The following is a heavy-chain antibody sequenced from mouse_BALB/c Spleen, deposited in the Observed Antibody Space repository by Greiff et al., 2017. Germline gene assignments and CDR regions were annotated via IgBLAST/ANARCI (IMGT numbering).Heavy chain of an antibody. V-gene: IGHV14-4*02. D-gene: IGHD1-1*01. Sequence: VQLQQSGAELVRSGASVKLSCTASGFNIKDYYMHWVKQRPEQGLEWIGWIDTENGDTEYAPKFQGKATMTADTSSNTAYLLLSRLTSEDTAVYYGSEFTTDTMDYWGQGTSVTVSS. CDR3: SEFTTDTMDY. J-gene: IGHJ4*01. CDR1: GFNIKDYY. CDR2: IDTENGDT.